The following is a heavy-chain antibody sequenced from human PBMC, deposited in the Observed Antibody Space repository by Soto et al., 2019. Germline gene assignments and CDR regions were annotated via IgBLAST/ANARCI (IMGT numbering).Heavy chain of an antibody. CDR2: ISGSGGST. J-gene: IGHJ4*02. CDR3: AKPVAYYDFWSGFDY. D-gene: IGHD3-3*01. Sequence: LSCAASGFTFSSYAMSWVRQAPGKGLGWVSAISGSGGSTYYADSVKGRFTISRDNSKNTLYLQMNSLRAEDAAVYYCAKPVAYYDFWSGFDYWGQGTLVTVSS. V-gene: IGHV3-23*01. CDR1: GFTFSSYA.